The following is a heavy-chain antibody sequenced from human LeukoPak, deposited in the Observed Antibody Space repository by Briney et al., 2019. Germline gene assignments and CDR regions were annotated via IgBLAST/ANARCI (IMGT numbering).Heavy chain of an antibody. V-gene: IGHV1-8*01. Sequence: GASVKVSCKASGYTFTSYDINWVRQATGQGLEWMGWMNPNSGSTGYAQKFQGRVTMTRNTSISTAYMELSSLRSEDTAVYYCARVSITMVRGVPTNWFDPWGQGTLVTVSS. CDR2: MNPNSGST. CDR3: ARVSITMVRGVPTNWFDP. J-gene: IGHJ5*02. D-gene: IGHD3-10*01. CDR1: GYTFTSYD.